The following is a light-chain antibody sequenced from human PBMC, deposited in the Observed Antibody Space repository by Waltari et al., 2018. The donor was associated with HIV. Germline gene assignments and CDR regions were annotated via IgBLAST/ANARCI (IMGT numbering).Light chain of an antibody. Sequence: QSALTQPASVSGSPGQSITISCTGTSSDVGGYNYVSWYQQHSGKAPKLMIYDVSNRPSGVSNRFSCSKSGNTASLTISGLQAEDEADYYCSSYTSSSPVVFGGGTKLTVL. CDR3: SSYTSSSPVV. CDR1: SSDVGGYNY. J-gene: IGLJ2*01. V-gene: IGLV2-14*01. CDR2: DVS.